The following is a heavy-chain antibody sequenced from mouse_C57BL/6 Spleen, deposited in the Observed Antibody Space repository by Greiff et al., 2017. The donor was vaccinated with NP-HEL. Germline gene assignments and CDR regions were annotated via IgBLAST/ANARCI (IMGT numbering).Heavy chain of an antibody. J-gene: IGHJ3*01. V-gene: IGHV1-61*01. Sequence: QVQLQQPGAELVRPGSSVKLSCKASGYTFTSYWMDWVKQRPGQGLEWIGNIYPSDSETHYNQKFKDKATLTVDKSSSTAYMQLSSLTSEDSAVYYCARLDYYGSSYGAYWGQGTLVTVSA. CDR2: IYPSDSET. CDR1: GYTFTSYW. CDR3: ARLDYYGSSYGAY. D-gene: IGHD1-1*01.